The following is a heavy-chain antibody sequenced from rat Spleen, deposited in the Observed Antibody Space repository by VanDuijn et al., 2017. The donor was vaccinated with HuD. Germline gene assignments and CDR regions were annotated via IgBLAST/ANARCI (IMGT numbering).Heavy chain of an antibody. CDR1: GFTFSNYG. Sequence: EVQLVESGGGLVQPGRSLKLSCAASGFTFSNYGMAWVRKTPTKGLEWVASIRTGGGNTYYRDSVKGRFTSYRDNAKNTQYWQMDSLSSEDTATYYCAILSRVYPNYFDYWGQGVMVTVSS. D-gene: IGHD1-4*01. J-gene: IGHJ2*01. CDR3: AILSRVYPNYFDY. CDR2: IRTGGGNT. V-gene: IGHV5S14*01.